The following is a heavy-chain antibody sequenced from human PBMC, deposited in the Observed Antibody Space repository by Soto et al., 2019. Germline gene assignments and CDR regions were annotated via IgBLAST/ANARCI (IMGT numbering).Heavy chain of an antibody. CDR3: ASEPPYYYGSGSYKEEDY. J-gene: IGHJ4*02. Sequence: QVQLVQSGAEVKKPGASVKVSCKASGYTFTSYGISWVRQAPGQGLEWMGCIRAYNGNTNYAQKLQGRVTIITGTYTSAAYMELRSLRSDDTAVYCCASEPPYYYGSGSYKEEDYWGQGTLVTVSS. CDR1: GYTFTSYG. CDR2: IRAYNGNT. V-gene: IGHV1-18*01. D-gene: IGHD3-10*01.